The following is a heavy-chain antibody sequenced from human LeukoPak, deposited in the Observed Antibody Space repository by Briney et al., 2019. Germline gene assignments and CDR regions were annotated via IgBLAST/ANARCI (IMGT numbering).Heavy chain of an antibody. CDR2: IYYSGST. J-gene: IGHJ5*02. CDR3: ARKYCSTTNCSPFDP. Sequence: SESLSLTCTVSGGSISSGDYYWSWIRQPPGKGLEWIGYIYYSGSTYYNPSLKSRVTISVDTSKNQFSLKLSSVTAADTAVYYCARKYCSTTNCSPFDPWGQGTLVTDSS. CDR1: GGSISSGDYY. D-gene: IGHD2-2*01. V-gene: IGHV4-30-4*02.